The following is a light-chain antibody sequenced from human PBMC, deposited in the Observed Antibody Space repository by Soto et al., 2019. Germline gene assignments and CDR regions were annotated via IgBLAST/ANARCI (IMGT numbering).Light chain of an antibody. V-gene: IGKV3-20*01. J-gene: IGKJ4*01. CDR2: GAS. CDR1: QSVSSSY. CDR3: QQYGSSLT. Sequence: EIVLTQSPGTPSLSPGERATLSCRASQSVSSSYLAWYQQKPGQAPRLLIYGASSRATGIPDRFSGSASGTDFTLTISRLEPEDFAVYYCQQYGSSLTVGGGTKVDIK.